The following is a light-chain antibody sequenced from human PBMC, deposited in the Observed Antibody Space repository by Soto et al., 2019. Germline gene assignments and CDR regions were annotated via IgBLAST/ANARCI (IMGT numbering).Light chain of an antibody. J-gene: IGKJ1*01. V-gene: IGKV1-39*01. CDR1: QSISSY. CDR2: AAS. Sequence: DIQMTQSPSSLSASVGDRVTITCRASQSISSYLNWYQQKPGKAPKLLIYAASSLQSGVPSRFSGSRSGKDFTLTISSLQPEDFATYYCQQSYSTLRTFGQGTKVEIK. CDR3: QQSYSTLRT.